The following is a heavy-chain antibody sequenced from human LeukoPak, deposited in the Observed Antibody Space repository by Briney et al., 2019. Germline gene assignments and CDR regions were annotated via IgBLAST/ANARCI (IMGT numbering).Heavy chain of an antibody. Sequence: SETLSLTCAVSGYSISSGYYWGWIRQPPGKGLERIGNIYHSGSTYYNPSLKSRVTISVDTSKNQFSLKLSSVTAADTAVYYCARRYYDFWSGYYPAAFDIWGQGTMVTVSS. CDR2: IYHSGST. V-gene: IGHV4-38-2*01. D-gene: IGHD3-3*01. CDR1: GYSISSGYY. CDR3: ARRYYDFWSGYYPAAFDI. J-gene: IGHJ3*02.